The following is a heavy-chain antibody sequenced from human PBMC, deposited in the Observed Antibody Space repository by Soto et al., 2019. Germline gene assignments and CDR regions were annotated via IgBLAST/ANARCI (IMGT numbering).Heavy chain of an antibody. D-gene: IGHD3-10*01. CDR1: GFTFSSYA. CDR2: ISGSGGST. Sequence: GSLRLSCAASGFTFSSYAMSWVRQAPGKGLEWVSAISGSGGSTYYADSVKGRFTISRDNSKNTLYLQMNSLRAEDTAVYYCAKAMVRGVIRKNYYGMDVWGQGTTVTVSS. J-gene: IGHJ6*02. V-gene: IGHV3-23*01. CDR3: AKAMVRGVIRKNYYGMDV.